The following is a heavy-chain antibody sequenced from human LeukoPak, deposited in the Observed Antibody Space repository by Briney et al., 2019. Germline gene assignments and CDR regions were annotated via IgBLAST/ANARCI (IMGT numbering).Heavy chain of an antibody. CDR2: IYYSGST. V-gene: IGHV4-61*01. CDR1: GGSVSSGSYY. D-gene: IGHD2-15*01. CDR3: ARAPGYCSGGSCYPQMEFQH. J-gene: IGHJ1*01. Sequence: QASETLSLTCTVSGGSVSSGSYYWSWIRQPPGKGLEWIGYIYYSGSTNYNPSLKSRVTISVDTSKNQFSLKLSSVTAADTAVYYCARAPGYCSGGSCYPQMEFQHWGQGTLVTVSS.